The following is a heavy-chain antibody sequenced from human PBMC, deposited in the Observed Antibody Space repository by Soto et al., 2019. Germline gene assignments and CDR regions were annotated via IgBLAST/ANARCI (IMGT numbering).Heavy chain of an antibody. Sequence: PGESLKISCKGSGYSFTSYWIGWVRQMPGKGLEWMGIIYPADSDIRYSPSFQGQVTISVDKSISTAYLQWSSLKASDTAMYYCASHIVVVPAAMGNYYYYGTDVWGQGTTVTVSS. CDR2: IYPADSDI. CDR1: GYSFTSYW. CDR3: ASHIVVVPAAMGNYYYYGTDV. V-gene: IGHV5-51*01. D-gene: IGHD2-2*01. J-gene: IGHJ6*02.